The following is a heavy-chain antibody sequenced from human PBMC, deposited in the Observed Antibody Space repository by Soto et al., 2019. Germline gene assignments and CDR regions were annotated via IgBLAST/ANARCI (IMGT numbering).Heavy chain of an antibody. Sequence: SETLSLTCAVYGGSFSGYYWSWIRQPPGKGLEWIGEINHSGSTNYNPSLKSRVTISVDTSKNQFSLKLSSVTAADTAVYYCAREIVYCSGGNCYKGFDPWGQGTLVTVSS. CDR3: AREIVYCSGGNCYKGFDP. CDR1: GGSFSGYY. V-gene: IGHV4-34*01. D-gene: IGHD2-15*01. CDR2: INHSGST. J-gene: IGHJ5*02.